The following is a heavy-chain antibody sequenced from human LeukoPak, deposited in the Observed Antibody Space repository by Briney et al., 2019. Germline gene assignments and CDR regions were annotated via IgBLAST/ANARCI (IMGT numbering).Heavy chain of an antibody. D-gene: IGHD3-3*01. CDR3: ARDGYDFWSGYDYYYYYMDV. V-gene: IGHV3-30*01. Sequence: GGSLRLSCAASGFTFSSYAMHWVRQAPGKGLECVAVISYDGSNKYYADSVKGRFTISRDNSKNTLYLQMNSLRAEDTAVYYCARDGYDFWSGYDYYYYYMDVWGKGTTVTVSS. CDR2: ISYDGSNK. J-gene: IGHJ6*03. CDR1: GFTFSSYA.